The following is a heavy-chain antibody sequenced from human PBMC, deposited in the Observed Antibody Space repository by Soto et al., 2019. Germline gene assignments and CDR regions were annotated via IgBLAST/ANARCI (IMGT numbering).Heavy chain of an antibody. D-gene: IGHD6-19*01. J-gene: IGHJ6*02. V-gene: IGHV3-72*01. CDR2: IRRKANSYTT. Sequence: EVQLVESGGGLVQPGGSLRLSCAASGLIFSDYHMDWVRQAPGKGLEWVGRIRRKANSYTTEYAASVKGRFTISRDDSKNSLYLQMNGLKSEDTDVYYCAMLGGWSGGSSGMDVWGQGTTVTVSS. CDR3: AMLGGWSGGSSGMDV. CDR1: GLIFSDYH.